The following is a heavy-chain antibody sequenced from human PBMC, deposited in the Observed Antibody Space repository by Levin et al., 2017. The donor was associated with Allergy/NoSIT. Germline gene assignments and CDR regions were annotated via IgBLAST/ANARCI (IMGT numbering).Heavy chain of an antibody. CDR2: INPNSGGT. Sequence: ASVKVSCKASGYTFTGYYMHWVRQAPGQGLEWMGWINPNSGGTNYAQKYQGRVTMTRDTSISTAYMELSRLRSDDTAVYYCAREPPYDESGSPVLNSVWCDYWGQGTLVTVSS. J-gene: IGHJ4*02. D-gene: IGHD3-3*01. V-gene: IGHV1-2*02. CDR1: GYTFTGYY. CDR3: AREPPYDESGSPVLNSVWCDY.